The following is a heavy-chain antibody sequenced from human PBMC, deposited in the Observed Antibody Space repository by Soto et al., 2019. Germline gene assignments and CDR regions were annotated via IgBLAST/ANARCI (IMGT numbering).Heavy chain of an antibody. J-gene: IGHJ6*02. CDR1: GFSLSTSGVG. CDR2: IYWDDDK. Sequence: QITLKESGPTLVKPTQTLTLTCTFSGFSLSTSGVGVGWIRQPPGKALEWLALIYWDDDKRYSPSLKSRLTITKDTSKNQVALTMTNMDPVDTATYYCAHTLTTTSYIYYYGMDVWGQGTTVTVSS. CDR3: AHTLTTTSYIYYYGMDV. D-gene: IGHD4-4*01. V-gene: IGHV2-5*02.